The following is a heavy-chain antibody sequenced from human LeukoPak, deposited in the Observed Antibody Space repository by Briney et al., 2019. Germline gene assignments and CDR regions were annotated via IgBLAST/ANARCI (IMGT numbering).Heavy chain of an antibody. CDR2: IYYSGST. CDR3: ARTRGYSYGEFDY. V-gene: IGHV4-39*07. D-gene: IGHD5-18*01. Sequence: SETLSLTCTVSGGSISSSSYYWGWIRQPPGKGLEWIGSIYYSGSTYYNPSLKSRVTISVDTSKNQFSLKLSSVTAADTAVYYCARTRGYSYGEFDYWGQGTLVTVSS. CDR1: GGSISSSSYY. J-gene: IGHJ4*02.